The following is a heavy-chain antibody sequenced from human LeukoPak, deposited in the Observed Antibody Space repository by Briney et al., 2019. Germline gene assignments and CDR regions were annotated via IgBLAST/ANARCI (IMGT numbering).Heavy chain of an antibody. V-gene: IGHV1-2*02. Sequence: ASVKVSCKASGYTFTGYYMHWVRQAPGQGLEWMGWINPNSGGTNYAQKFQGSVTMTRDTSISTAYMELSRLRSDDTAVYYCAREIAVAHGMGVWGQGTTVTVSS. CDR1: GYTFTGYY. CDR2: INPNSGGT. J-gene: IGHJ6*02. CDR3: AREIAVAHGMGV. D-gene: IGHD6-19*01.